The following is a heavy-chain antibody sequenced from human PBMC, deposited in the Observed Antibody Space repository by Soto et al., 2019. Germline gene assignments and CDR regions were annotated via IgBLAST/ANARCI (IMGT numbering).Heavy chain of an antibody. CDR3: ARSGSSGYYLDY. J-gene: IGHJ4*02. CDR2: ISAYNGNT. D-gene: IGHD3-22*01. CDR1: GYTFTSYG. Sequence: QVQLVQSGAEVKKPGASVKVSCKASGYTFTSYGLSWVRQAPGQGLEWMGWISAYNGNTNYAQKLQGRVTMTTDTSASAAYIELRSLRSDDTAVYYGARSGSSGYYLDYWGQGALVTVSS. V-gene: IGHV1-18*01.